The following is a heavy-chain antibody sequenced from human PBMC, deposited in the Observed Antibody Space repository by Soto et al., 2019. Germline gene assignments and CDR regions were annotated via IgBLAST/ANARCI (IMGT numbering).Heavy chain of an antibody. Sequence: GASVKVSCKASGYTFTSYGISWVRQAPGQGLEWMGWISAYNGNTNYAQKLQGRVTMTTDTSTSTAYMELRSLRSDDTAVYYCARVSWGYCSSTSCYGGWFDPWGQGTLVT. J-gene: IGHJ5*02. V-gene: IGHV1-18*04. CDR1: GYTFTSYG. CDR3: ARVSWGYCSSTSCYGGWFDP. D-gene: IGHD2-2*01. CDR2: ISAYNGNT.